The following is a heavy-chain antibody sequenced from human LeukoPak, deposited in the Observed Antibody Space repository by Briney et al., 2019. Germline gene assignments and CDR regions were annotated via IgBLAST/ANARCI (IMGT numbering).Heavy chain of an antibody. Sequence: PSETLSLTCTVSGGSISSYYWSWIRQPPGKGLEWIGYIYYSGSTNYNPSLKSRITISVDSSKNQFSLKVRSVTAADTAVYYCAREPIVPAAIDYYYGMDVWGQGTPVTVSS. V-gene: IGHV4-59*12. CDR1: GGSISSYY. CDR3: AREPIVPAAIDYYYGMDV. J-gene: IGHJ6*02. D-gene: IGHD2-2*01. CDR2: IYYSGST.